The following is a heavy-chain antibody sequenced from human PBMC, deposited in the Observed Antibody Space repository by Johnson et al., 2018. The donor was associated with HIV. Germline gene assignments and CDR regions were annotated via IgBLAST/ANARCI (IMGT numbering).Heavy chain of an antibody. J-gene: IGHJ3*02. D-gene: IGHD3-22*01. CDR2: ISVTGSVI. Sequence: QVQLVESGGGLVKPGGSLRLSCTISGFSFSDYYMSWFRQAPGKGLEWLSYISVTGSVIYYADSVKGRFTISRDNTKNSVYLQMNSLRTEDTAMYYCAKGHSSGYPKDAFDIWGRGTIVTVSS. CDR1: GFSFSDYY. CDR3: AKGHSSGYPKDAFDI. V-gene: IGHV3-11*04.